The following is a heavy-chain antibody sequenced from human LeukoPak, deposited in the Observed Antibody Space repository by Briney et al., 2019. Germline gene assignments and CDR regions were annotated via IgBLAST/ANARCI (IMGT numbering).Heavy chain of an antibody. J-gene: IGHJ3*02. V-gene: IGHV1-69*04. D-gene: IGHD3-22*01. Sequence: ASVKVSCKASGGTFSSYAISWVRQAPGQGLEWMGRIIPILGIANYAQKFQGRVTITADKSTSTAYMELSSLRSEDTAVYYCARDSSDYYDSSGYLSWGAFDIWGQGTMVTVSS. CDR2: IIPILGIA. CDR1: GGTFSSYA. CDR3: ARDSSDYYDSSGYLSWGAFDI.